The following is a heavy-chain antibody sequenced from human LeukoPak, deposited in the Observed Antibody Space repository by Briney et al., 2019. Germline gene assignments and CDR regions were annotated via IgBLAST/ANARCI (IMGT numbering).Heavy chain of an antibody. CDR2: IYYSGST. CDR1: GVSISSYY. J-gene: IGHJ6*02. Sequence: YPSETLSLTCTVSGVSISSYYWSWIRQPPGKGLEWIGYIYYSGSTNYNPSLKSRVTISVDTSKNQFSLKLSSVTAADTAVYYRARGSSSWFNYYYYGMDVWGQGTTVTVSS. V-gene: IGHV4-59*01. CDR3: ARGSSSWFNYYYYGMDV. D-gene: IGHD6-13*01.